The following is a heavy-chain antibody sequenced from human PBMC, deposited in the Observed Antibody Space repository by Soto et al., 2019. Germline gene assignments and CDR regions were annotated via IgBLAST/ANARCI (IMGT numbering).Heavy chain of an antibody. CDR1: GYTFTNYY. CDR2: INPSGGGT. Sequence: QVHLVQSGAEVRKPGASVKVSCKASGYTFTNYYMHWVRQAPGQGLEWMGLINPSGGGTNYAQKFQGRLPMTRDTSTSTIYMDLSSLRSEDTAVYYCARGFQVEYSSSSWFDPWGQGTLVTVSS. D-gene: IGHD6-6*01. J-gene: IGHJ5*02. V-gene: IGHV1-46*01. CDR3: ARGFQVEYSSSSWFDP.